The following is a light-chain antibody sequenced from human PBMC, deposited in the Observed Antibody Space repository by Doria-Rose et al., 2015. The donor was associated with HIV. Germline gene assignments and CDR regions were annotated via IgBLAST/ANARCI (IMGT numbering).Light chain of an antibody. Sequence: TQSPGTLSLSPGERATLSCRASQSFSSTYLDWYQQKPGQAPSLLIYDGSTRATGIPDRFSASGSGTDVTLTINRLEPEDFALYYCHQYGTSWTFGQGTKVEI. CDR2: DGS. V-gene: IGKV3-20*01. CDR3: HQYGTSWT. CDR1: QSFSSTY. J-gene: IGKJ1*01.